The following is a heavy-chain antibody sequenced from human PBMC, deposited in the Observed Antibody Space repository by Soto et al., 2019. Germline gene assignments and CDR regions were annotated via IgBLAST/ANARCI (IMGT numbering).Heavy chain of an antibody. J-gene: IGHJ3*02. D-gene: IGHD3-3*01. CDR2: ISNTSSTI. CDR3: ASYPISDAIDI. V-gene: IGHV3-48*01. Sequence: PGGSLRLSCAASGFTFSRFSMNWVRQAPGKGLEWVSYISNTSSTIYYADSVKGRFTISRDNAKNSLYLQMNSLRAEDTAVYYCASYPISDAIDISGQGTRVTVAS. CDR1: GFTFSRFS.